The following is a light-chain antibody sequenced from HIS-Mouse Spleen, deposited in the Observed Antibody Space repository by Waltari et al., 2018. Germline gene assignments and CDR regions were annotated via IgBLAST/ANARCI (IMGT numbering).Light chain of an antibody. J-gene: IGLJ1*01. CDR2: EVS. Sequence: QSALTQPPSVSGSPGQSVTISCTGTSSDVGSYNRVPWYQQPPGTAPNLMIYEVSHRPSGVPDRFSGSKSGNTASLTISGLQAEDEADYYCSSYTSSSTVFGTGTKVTVL. CDR3: SSYTSSSTV. V-gene: IGLV2-18*02. CDR1: SSDVGSYNR.